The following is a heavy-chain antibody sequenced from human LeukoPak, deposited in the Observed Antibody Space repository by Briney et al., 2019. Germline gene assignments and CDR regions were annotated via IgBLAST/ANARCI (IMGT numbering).Heavy chain of an antibody. CDR1: GGSFSGYY. Sequence: SETLSLTCAVYGGSFSGYYWSWIRQPPGKGLEWIGEINHSGSTNYNPSLKSRVTISVDTSKNQFSLKLNSVTAADTAVYYCARLNLGKLPPGIAAAGTPVVFDYWGQGTLVTVSS. D-gene: IGHD6-13*01. J-gene: IGHJ4*02. CDR2: INHSGST. V-gene: IGHV4-34*01. CDR3: ARLNLGKLPPGIAAAGTPVVFDY.